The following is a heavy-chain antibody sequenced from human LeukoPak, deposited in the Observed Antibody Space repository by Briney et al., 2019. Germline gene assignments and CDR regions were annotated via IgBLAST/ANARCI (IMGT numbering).Heavy chain of an antibody. CDR2: INHSGST. J-gene: IGHJ4*02. Sequence: SETLSLTCAVYGGSFSGYYWSWIRQPPGKGLEWIGEINHSGSTNYNPSLKSRVTISVDTSKNQFSLKLSSVTAADTAVYYCAREVKDGYNYFFDYWGQGTLVTVSS. D-gene: IGHD5-24*01. CDR1: GGSFSGYY. CDR3: AREVKDGYNYFFDY. V-gene: IGHV4-34*01.